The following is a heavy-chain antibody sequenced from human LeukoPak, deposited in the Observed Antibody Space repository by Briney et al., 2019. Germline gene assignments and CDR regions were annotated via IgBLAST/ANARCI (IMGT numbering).Heavy chain of an antibody. CDR1: GYTFTSYG. J-gene: IGHJ4*02. D-gene: IGHD3-10*01. CDR2: ISAYNGNT. Sequence: EASVKVSCKASGYTFTSYGISGVRQAPGQGREGMGWISAYNGNTNYAQKLQGRATMTTDTSTSTAYMEPRSLRSDDTAVYYCARDLLVQGVIGYWGQGTLVTVSS. CDR3: ARDLLVQGVIGY. V-gene: IGHV1-18*01.